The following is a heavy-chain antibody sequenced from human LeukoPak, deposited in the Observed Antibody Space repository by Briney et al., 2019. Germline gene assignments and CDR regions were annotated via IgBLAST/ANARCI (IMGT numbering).Heavy chain of an antibody. CDR3: ARGGVVGATTKNLLDY. CDR2: ISSNGGST. CDR1: GFTFSSYA. D-gene: IGHD1-26*01. V-gene: IGHV3-64*02. Sequence: GGSLRLSCAASGFTFSSYAMHWVRQAPGKGLEYVSAISSNGGSTYYADSVKGRFTISRDNSKNTLYLQMGSVRAEDMAVYYCARGGVVGATTKNLLDYWGQGTLVTVSS. J-gene: IGHJ4*02.